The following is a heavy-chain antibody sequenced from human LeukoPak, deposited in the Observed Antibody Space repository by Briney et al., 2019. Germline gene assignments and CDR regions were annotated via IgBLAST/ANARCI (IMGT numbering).Heavy chain of an antibody. D-gene: IGHD3-10*01. J-gene: IGHJ4*02. CDR2: ISSSSSYI. V-gene: IGHV3-21*01. CDR3: ARVNVLLWFGESSNTYYFDY. Sequence: GGSLRLSCAASGSTFSSYSMNWVRQAPGKGLEWVSSISSSSSYIYYADSVKGRFTISRDNAKNSLYLQMNSLRAEDTAVYYCARVNVLLWFGESSNTYYFDYWGQGTLVTVSS. CDR1: GSTFSSYS.